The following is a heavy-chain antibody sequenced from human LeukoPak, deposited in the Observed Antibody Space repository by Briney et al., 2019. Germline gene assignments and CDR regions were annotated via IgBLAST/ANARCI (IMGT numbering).Heavy chain of an antibody. CDR1: GFTFSRHW. D-gene: IGHD1-1*01. J-gene: IGHJ4*02. CDR2: IKHDGSEK. V-gene: IGHV3-7*03. Sequence: PGGSLRLSCAASGFTFSRHWMTWVRQAPGKGLEWVANIKHDGSEKDYVDSVKGRFTISRDNAKNSLYLQMNSLRAEDTAVYYCAKYESGRTDHFDYWGQGTLVTVSS. CDR3: AKYESGRTDHFDY.